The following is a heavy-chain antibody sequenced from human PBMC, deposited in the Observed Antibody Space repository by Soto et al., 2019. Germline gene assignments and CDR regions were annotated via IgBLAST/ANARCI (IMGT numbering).Heavy chain of an antibody. Sequence: QVQLVQSGAEVKKPGSSVKVSCKASGGTFSSYAISWVRQAPGQGLEWMGGIIPIFGTANYAQTLQGRVTITADESTSTAYMQLSGLRSEETAVYYCARSTYLRGVIPPLYYVDYWGQGTLVTLCS. V-gene: IGHV1-69*01. D-gene: IGHD3-10*01. CDR2: IIPIFGTA. CDR3: ARSTYLRGVIPPLYYVDY. CDR1: GGTFSSYA. J-gene: IGHJ4*02.